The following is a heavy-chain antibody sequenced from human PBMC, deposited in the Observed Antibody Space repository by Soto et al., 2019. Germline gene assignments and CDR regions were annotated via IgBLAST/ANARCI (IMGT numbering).Heavy chain of an antibody. D-gene: IGHD3-10*01. CDR2: ISGSGGST. J-gene: IGHJ4*02. V-gene: IGHV3-23*01. Sequence: GGSLRLSCAASGFTFSSYAMSWVRQAPGKGLEWVSAISGSGGSTYYADSVKGRFTISRDNSKNTLYLQMNSLRAEDTAVYYCAKDQDYYGSGSNTDYWGQGTLVTVSS. CDR3: AKDQDYYGSGSNTDY. CDR1: GFTFSSYA.